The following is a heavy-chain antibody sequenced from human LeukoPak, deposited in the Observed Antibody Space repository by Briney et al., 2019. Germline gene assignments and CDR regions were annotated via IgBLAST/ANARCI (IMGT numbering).Heavy chain of an antibody. D-gene: IGHD2-15*01. V-gene: IGHV3-21*01. CDR3: ARAGYCSGGSCYPGY. Sequence: GGSLRLSCAASGFTFSSYSMNWVRQAPGKGLEWVSSISSSSSYIYYADSVKGRFTISRDNAKNSLYLQMNSLRAEDTAVYYCARAGYCSGGSCYPGYWGQGTLVTVSS. CDR1: GFTFSSYS. CDR2: ISSSSSYI. J-gene: IGHJ4*02.